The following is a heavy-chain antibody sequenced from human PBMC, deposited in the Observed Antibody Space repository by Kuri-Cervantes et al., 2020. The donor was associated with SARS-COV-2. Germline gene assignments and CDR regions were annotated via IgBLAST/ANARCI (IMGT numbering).Heavy chain of an antibody. Sequence: GGSLRLSCAASGFTFSGYGMHWVRQAPGKGLEWVAVISYDGSNKYYADSVKGRFTISRDNSKNTLYLQMNSLRAEDTAVYYCAKEYSGSWGYGYWGQGTLVTVSS. CDR1: GFTFSGYG. V-gene: IGHV3-30*18. D-gene: IGHD1-26*01. J-gene: IGHJ4*02. CDR2: ISYDGSNK. CDR3: AKEYSGSWGYGY.